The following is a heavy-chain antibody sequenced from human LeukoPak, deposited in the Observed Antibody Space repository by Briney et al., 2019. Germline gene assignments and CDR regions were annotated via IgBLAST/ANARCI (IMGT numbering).Heavy chain of an antibody. CDR1: GGSMSSYY. CDR2: IYHSGSS. J-gene: IGHJ4*02. D-gene: IGHD6-19*01. CDR3: ARGSSGWYRE. Sequence: PPETLSLTCTVSGGSMSSYYWSWIRQPPGKGLEWIGYIYHSGSSNYNPSLKSRVTISVDTSKNQFSLKLSSVTAADTAVYYCARGSSGWYREWGQGTLVTVSS. V-gene: IGHV4-59*12.